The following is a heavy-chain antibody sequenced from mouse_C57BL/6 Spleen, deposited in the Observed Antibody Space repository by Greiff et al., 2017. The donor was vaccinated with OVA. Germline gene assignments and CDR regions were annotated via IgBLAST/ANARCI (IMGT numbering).Heavy chain of an antibody. Sequence: QVQLQQPGAELVKPGASVKMSCKASGYTFTSYWITWVKQRPGQGLEWIGDIYPGSRSTNYNEKFKSKATLTVDTSSSTAYMQLSSLTSEDSAVYYCARRDYPYYYAMDYWGQGTSVTVSS. V-gene: IGHV1-55*01. CDR1: GYTFTSYW. J-gene: IGHJ4*01. CDR3: ARRDYPYYYAMDY. D-gene: IGHD2-4*01. CDR2: IYPGSRST.